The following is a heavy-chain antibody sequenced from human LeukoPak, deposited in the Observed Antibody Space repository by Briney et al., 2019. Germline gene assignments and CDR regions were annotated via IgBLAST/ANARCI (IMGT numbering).Heavy chain of an antibody. Sequence: SETLSLTCTVSGGSISSHYWSWIRQPPGKGLEWVGYISYSGSTNYNPSLKSRVTISVDTSKNQFSLRLSSVTAADTAVYYCAGSITMIVSWGQGTLVTVYS. CDR1: GGSISSHY. CDR3: AGSITMIVS. V-gene: IGHV4-59*11. CDR2: ISYSGST. J-gene: IGHJ5*02. D-gene: IGHD3-22*01.